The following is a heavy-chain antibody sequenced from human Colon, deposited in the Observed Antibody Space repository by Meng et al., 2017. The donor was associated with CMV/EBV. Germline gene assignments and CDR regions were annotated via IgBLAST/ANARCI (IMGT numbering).Heavy chain of an antibody. CDR3: ASTRYGDYRQFDY. D-gene: IGHD4-17*01. J-gene: IGHJ4*02. Sequence: GGPLRLSCAASGFSFSSYAMHWVRQAPGKGLEWVAVISHDGSNKFYADSVKGQFTISRDNSKNTLYLQMNSLRGEDTAVYYCASTRYGDYRQFDYWGQGTLVTVSS. CDR1: GFSFSSYA. V-gene: IGHV3-30*04. CDR2: ISHDGSNK.